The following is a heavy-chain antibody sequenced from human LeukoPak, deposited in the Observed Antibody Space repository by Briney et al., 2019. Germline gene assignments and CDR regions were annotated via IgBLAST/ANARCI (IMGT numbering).Heavy chain of an antibody. D-gene: IGHD3-22*01. CDR3: ARARRFYDSTGYYNYFDY. Sequence: PSETLSLTCTVSGYSISSGYYWGWIRQPPGKGLEWIGSFYHSGNTYYNPSLKSRVTISVDTSKNQFSLYLSSVTAADTAVYYWARARRFYDSTGYYNYFDYWGQGTLVTVSS. CDR1: GYSISSGYY. J-gene: IGHJ4*02. V-gene: IGHV4-38-2*02. CDR2: FYHSGNT.